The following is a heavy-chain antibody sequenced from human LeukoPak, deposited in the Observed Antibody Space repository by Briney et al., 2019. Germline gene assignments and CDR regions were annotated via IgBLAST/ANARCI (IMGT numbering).Heavy chain of an antibody. V-gene: IGHV4-4*02. Sequence: SGTPSLTCVVSGGSISSSNWWSWVRQPPGKGLEWIGEIYHSGSTNYNPSLESRVSISLDKSKNQFSLRVTSVTAADTAVYYCARDLRRVGATKYFDSWGQGTLVTASS. CDR1: GGSISSSNW. J-gene: IGHJ4*02. CDR2: IYHSGST. D-gene: IGHD1-26*01. CDR3: ARDLRRVGATKYFDS.